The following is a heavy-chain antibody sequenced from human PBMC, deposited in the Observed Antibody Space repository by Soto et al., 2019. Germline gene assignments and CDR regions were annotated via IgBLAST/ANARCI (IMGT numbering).Heavy chain of an antibody. CDR3: ARDYYKYYDSSGYYRSPAY. Sequence: GGSLRLSCAASGLRFSNYWMAWVRQAPGKRLEWLAHINQEGNVKDYVVSVKGRFTISRDNAKNSLFLQMNSLRVDDTAVYYCARDYYKYYDSSGYYRSPAYWGQGTLVTVSS. V-gene: IGHV3-7*01. D-gene: IGHD3-22*01. CDR1: GLRFSNYW. CDR2: INQEGNVK. J-gene: IGHJ4*02.